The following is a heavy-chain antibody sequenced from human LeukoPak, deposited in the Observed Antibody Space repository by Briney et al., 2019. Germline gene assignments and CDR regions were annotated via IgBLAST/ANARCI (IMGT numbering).Heavy chain of an antibody. V-gene: IGHV3-7*01. J-gene: IGHJ4*02. Sequence: GGSLRLSCVASGFTFSSYWMSWVRQAPGKGLEWVANIKQDGSEKYYVDSVKGRFTISRDNAKNSLYLQMNSLRAEDTAVYYCARERIAAQDYWGQGTLVTVSS. CDR3: ARERIAAQDY. D-gene: IGHD6-6*01. CDR1: GFTFSSYW. CDR2: IKQDGSEK.